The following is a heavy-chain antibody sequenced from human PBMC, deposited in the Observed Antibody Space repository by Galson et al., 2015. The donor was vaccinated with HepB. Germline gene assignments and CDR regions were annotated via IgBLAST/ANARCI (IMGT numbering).Heavy chain of an antibody. CDR1: GYTFTSNG. V-gene: IGHV1-18*04. CDR3: ARDPGYSSGWYPLYGMDV. Sequence: SVKVSCKASGYTFTSNGISWVRQAPGQGLEWMGWISPHSGNTNYAQKFLGRVTMTTDASTSTADMELRSLRSDDTAVYYCARDPGYSSGWYPLYGMDVWGQGTTVTVSS. J-gene: IGHJ6*02. D-gene: IGHD6-19*01. CDR2: ISPHSGNT.